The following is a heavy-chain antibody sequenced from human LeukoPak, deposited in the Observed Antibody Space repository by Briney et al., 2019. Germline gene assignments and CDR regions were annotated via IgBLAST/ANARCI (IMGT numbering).Heavy chain of an antibody. CDR1: GFTFSGSA. Sequence: PGGSLRLSCAASGFTFSGSAMHWVRQASGKGLEWVGRIRSKANSYATAYAASVKGRFTISRDDSKYTAYLQMNSLKTEDTAVYYCTTQVGATSDSDYWGQGTLVTVSS. CDR2: IRSKANSYAT. J-gene: IGHJ4*02. CDR3: TTQVGATSDSDY. V-gene: IGHV3-73*01. D-gene: IGHD1-26*01.